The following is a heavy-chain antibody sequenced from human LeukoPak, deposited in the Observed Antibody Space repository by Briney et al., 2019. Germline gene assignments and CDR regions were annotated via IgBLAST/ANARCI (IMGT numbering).Heavy chain of an antibody. J-gene: IGHJ6*02. CDR1: GGSISSYY. CDR2: IYYSGST. D-gene: IGHD1-7*01. V-gene: IGHV4-59*01. CDR3: ARDNWNYGSSMDV. Sequence: SETLSLTCSVSGGSISSYYWSWIRQPPGKGLEWIGYIYYSGSTNYNPSLKSRVTVSVDTSKNQFSLKLSSVTAADTAVYYCARDNWNYGSSMDVWGQGTTVTVSS.